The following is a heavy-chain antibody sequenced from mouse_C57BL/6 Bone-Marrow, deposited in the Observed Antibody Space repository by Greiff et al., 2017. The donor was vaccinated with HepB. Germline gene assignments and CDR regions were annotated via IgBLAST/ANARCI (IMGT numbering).Heavy chain of an antibody. J-gene: IGHJ1*03. D-gene: IGHD1-1*01. Sequence: EVKLQESGPGLAKPSQPLSLTCSVTGYSITSDYWNWIRKFPGNKLEYMGYISYSGSTYYNPSLKSRISITRDTSKNQYYLQLNSVTTEDTATYYCARRGTLYGSRGYFDVWGTGTTVTVSS. CDR3: ARRGTLYGSRGYFDV. V-gene: IGHV3-8*01. CDR1: GYSITSDY. CDR2: ISYSGST.